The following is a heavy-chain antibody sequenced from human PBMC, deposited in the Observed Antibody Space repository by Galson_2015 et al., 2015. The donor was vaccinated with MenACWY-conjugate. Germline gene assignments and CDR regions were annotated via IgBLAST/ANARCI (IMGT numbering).Heavy chain of an antibody. Sequence: LRLSCAASGFIFSNYGISWVRQAPGTGLEWVSAISSSGGSTYYADSVKGRFTISRDNSKNTVLLQMSSLRADDTAVYYCAKARDYYGSGSIRYGMDVWGQGTTVTVSS. CDR2: ISSSGGST. CDR3: AKARDYYGSGSIRYGMDV. J-gene: IGHJ6*02. CDR1: GFIFSNYG. V-gene: IGHV3-23*01. D-gene: IGHD3-10*01.